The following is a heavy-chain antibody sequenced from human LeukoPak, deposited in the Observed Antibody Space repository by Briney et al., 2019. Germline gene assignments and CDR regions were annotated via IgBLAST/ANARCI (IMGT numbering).Heavy chain of an antibody. CDR3: ARQRHSGGSADWFDP. Sequence: SETLSLTCTVSGGSISTYYWSWIRQSPGKGLEWIGYIYYSGSTYYNPSLKSRVTISVDTSKNQFSLKLSSVTAADTAVYYCARQRHSGGSADWFDPWGQGTLVTVSS. CDR2: IYYSGST. J-gene: IGHJ5*02. D-gene: IGHD3-10*01. CDR1: GGSISTYY. V-gene: IGHV4-59*08.